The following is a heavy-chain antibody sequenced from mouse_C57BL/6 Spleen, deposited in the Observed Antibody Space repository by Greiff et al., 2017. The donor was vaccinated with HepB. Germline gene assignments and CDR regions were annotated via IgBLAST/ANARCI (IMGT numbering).Heavy chain of an antibody. CDR3: ARSDYPTSYYAMDY. CDR1: GFNIKDYY. Sequence: EVQLQQSGAELVKPGASVKLSCTASGFNIKDYYMHWVKQRTEQGLEWIGRIDPEDGDTKYAPKFQGKATITADTSSNTAYLQLSSLTSEDPAVYYCARSDYPTSYYAMDYWGQGTSVTVSS. D-gene: IGHD5-5*01. CDR2: IDPEDGDT. J-gene: IGHJ4*01. V-gene: IGHV14-2*01.